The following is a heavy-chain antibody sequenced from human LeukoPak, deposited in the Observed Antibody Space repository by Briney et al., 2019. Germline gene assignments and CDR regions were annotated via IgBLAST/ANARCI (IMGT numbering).Heavy chain of an antibody. D-gene: IGHD3-10*01. V-gene: IGHV3-23*01. CDR3: AKLPPGELFTFDY. CDR1: GLSFSSFA. Sequence: PGGSLRLSCAASGLSFSSFAMSWVRQAPGKGLEWVSAISGSGGSTYYADSVKGRFTISRDNSKNTLYLQMNSLSAEDTAVYYCAKLPPGELFTFDYWGQGTLVTVSS. CDR2: ISGSGGST. J-gene: IGHJ4*02.